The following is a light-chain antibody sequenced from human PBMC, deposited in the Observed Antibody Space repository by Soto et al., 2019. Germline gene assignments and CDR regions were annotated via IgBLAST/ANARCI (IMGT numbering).Light chain of an antibody. J-gene: IGKJ1*01. V-gene: IGKV1-27*01. Sequence: DIQMTQSPSSLSASAGDRATITCRASQDINNYLAWYQVQPGKGPKLLIYAASTLQSGLPSRFSGSGSGTDFTLTISSLQPEDVATYFCQKYNSAPRTFGQGTRVEI. CDR3: QKYNSAPRT. CDR2: AAS. CDR1: QDINNY.